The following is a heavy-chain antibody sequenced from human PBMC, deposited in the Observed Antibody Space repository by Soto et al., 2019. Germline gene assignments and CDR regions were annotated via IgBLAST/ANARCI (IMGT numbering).Heavy chain of an antibody. Sequence: QVQLVESGGGAVPPGRSLRLSCAASGFTFSRYDIHWVRQAPGKGLEWVALISYDGSNQYFGDSVKGRFPISRDNSKDTVSLRMNSLRVEDTAVYYCVRDFDNRRGGDAFDIWGRGTMVTVSS. J-gene: IGHJ3*02. V-gene: IGHV3-30*03. CDR1: GFTFSRYD. D-gene: IGHD3-9*01. CDR3: VRDFDNRRGGDAFDI. CDR2: ISYDGSNQ.